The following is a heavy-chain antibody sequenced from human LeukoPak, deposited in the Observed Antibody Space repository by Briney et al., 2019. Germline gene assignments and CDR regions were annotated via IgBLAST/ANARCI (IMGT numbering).Heavy chain of an antibody. Sequence: SVKVSCKASGGTFSSYAISWVRQAPGQGLEWMGGIIPIFGTGNYAQKFQGRVTITADESTSTAYMELSSLRSEDTAVYYCAEVGSESGSYVYYWGQGTLVTVSS. CDR3: AEVGSESGSYVYY. D-gene: IGHD1-26*01. V-gene: IGHV1-69*13. CDR2: IIPIFGTG. CDR1: GGTFSSYA. J-gene: IGHJ4*02.